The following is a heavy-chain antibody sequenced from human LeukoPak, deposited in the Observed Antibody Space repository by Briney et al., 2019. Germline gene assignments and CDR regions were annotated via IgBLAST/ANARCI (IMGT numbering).Heavy chain of an antibody. Sequence: GGSLRLSCAASGYTFKDHGMSWVRHAPGKGLEWVSGINWNGGSTGYADSVKGRFTISRDNAKNSLYLQMNSLRDEDTALYYCARGDSNGWYFDCWGQGTLVTVSS. V-gene: IGHV3-20*04. CDR3: ARGDSNGWYFDC. J-gene: IGHJ4*02. CDR1: GYTFKDHG. D-gene: IGHD6-19*01. CDR2: INWNGGST.